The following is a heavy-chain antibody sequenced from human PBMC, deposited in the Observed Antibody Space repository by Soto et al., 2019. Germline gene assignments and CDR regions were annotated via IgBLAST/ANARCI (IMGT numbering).Heavy chain of an antibody. V-gene: IGHV3-48*03. Sequence: EVQLVESGGGSVQPGGSLRLSCAASGFTFSNYEMIWVRQAPGKGLEWVSYISSSSSTIYYADSVEGRFTISRDNAKNSLYLHMNSLRADDTAVYYCARDRITVFGGSWFDPWGQGTLVTVAS. CDR1: GFTFSNYE. D-gene: IGHD3-3*01. CDR3: ARDRITVFGGSWFDP. J-gene: IGHJ5*02. CDR2: ISSSSSTI.